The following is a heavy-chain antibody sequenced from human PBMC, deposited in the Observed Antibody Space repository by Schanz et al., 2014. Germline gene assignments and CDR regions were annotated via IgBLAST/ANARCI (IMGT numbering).Heavy chain of an antibody. CDR2: INSVGSNT. D-gene: IGHD3-22*01. Sequence: EVQLLESGGGLVQPGKSLRLSCAASGFTFSSHWMHWVRQDPGKGLVWVARINSVGSNTDYADSVRGRFTISRDNSKNTLYLQMNSLRAEDTAVYYCAKDRSWDYDSSGYFDYWGQGTLVTVSS. CDR1: GFTFSSHW. CDR3: AKDRSWDYDSSGYFDY. V-gene: IGHV3-74*01. J-gene: IGHJ4*02.